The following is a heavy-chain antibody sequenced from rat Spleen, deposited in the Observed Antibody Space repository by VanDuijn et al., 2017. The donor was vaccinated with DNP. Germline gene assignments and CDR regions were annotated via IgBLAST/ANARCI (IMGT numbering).Heavy chain of an antibody. D-gene: IGHD1-2*01. J-gene: IGHJ2*01. Sequence: EVQLVESGGGLVQPGGSMKLSCAASGFTFSNYDMAWVRQATTKGLEWVASISPSCGSTYYRDSVKGRFTVSRDNAKSTLYQEMNSRRSDDTATYYCERDSSSAYLCQAVMVTVSP. CDR1: GFTFSNYD. CDR3: ERDSSSAY. V-gene: IGHV5-46*01. CDR2: ISPSCGST.